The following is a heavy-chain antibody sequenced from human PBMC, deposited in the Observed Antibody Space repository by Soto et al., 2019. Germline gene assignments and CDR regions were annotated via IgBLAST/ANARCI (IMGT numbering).Heavy chain of an antibody. Sequence: EVQLVESGGGLVQPGGSLRLSCAASGFTFSSYDMHWVSQATGKGLEWVSAIGTAGDTYYPGSVKGRFTISRENAKNSLYLQMNSLRGGDTAVYYCARGPYGSGSPIAPYYFDYWGQGTLVTVSS. V-gene: IGHV3-13*01. CDR1: GFTFSSYD. D-gene: IGHD3-10*01. CDR3: ARGPYGSGSPIAPYYFDY. CDR2: IGTAGDT. J-gene: IGHJ4*02.